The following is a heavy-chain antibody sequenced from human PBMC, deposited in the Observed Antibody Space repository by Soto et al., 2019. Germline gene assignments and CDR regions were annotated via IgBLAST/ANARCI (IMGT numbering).Heavy chain of an antibody. CDR1: GDSISNYY. D-gene: IGHD6-13*01. Sequence: SETLSLTCTVSGDSISNYYWSWIRQAPGKGLEWIGFIYHSGNTNYNPSIKSRVTMSIDTSKSQFSLKLNSVTAADTVVYYCARDQGIASSGPFDYWGPGTLVTVSS. CDR2: IYHSGNT. V-gene: IGHV4-59*01. CDR3: ARDQGIASSGPFDY. J-gene: IGHJ4*02.